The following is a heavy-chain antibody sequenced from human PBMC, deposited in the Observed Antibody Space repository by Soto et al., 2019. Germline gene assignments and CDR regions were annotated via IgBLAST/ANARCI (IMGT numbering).Heavy chain of an antibody. Sequence: ASVKVSCKASGYTFTSYDINWVRQATGQGLEWMGWMNPNSGNTGYAQKFQGRVTMTRNTSISTAYMELSSLRSEDTAVYYCARGGVLRCLEWLSNDYYYMDVWGKGTTVTGSS. CDR3: ARGGVLRCLEWLSNDYYYMDV. J-gene: IGHJ6*03. CDR2: MNPNSGNT. V-gene: IGHV1-8*01. D-gene: IGHD3-3*01. CDR1: GYTFTSYD.